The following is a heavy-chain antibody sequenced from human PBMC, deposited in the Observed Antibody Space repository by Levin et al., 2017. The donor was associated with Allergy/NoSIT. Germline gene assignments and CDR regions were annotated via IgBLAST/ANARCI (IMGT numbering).Heavy chain of an antibody. CDR2: INHSGST. D-gene: IGHD3-9*01. Sequence: SETLSLTCAVYGGSFSGYYWSWIRQPPGKGLEWIGEINHSGSTNYNPSLKSRVTISVDTSKNQFSLKLSSVTAADTAVYYCARGPHLYDILTGHYFDYWGQGTLVTVSS. CDR1: GGSFSGYY. V-gene: IGHV4-34*01. J-gene: IGHJ4*02. CDR3: ARGPHLYDILTGHYFDY.